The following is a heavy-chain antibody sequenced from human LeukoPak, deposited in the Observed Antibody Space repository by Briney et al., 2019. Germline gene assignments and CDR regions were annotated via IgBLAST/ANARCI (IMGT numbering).Heavy chain of an antibody. CDR1: GFTFSSYS. J-gene: IGHJ5*02. CDR3: AKSSDYYDSSGQVNWFDP. V-gene: IGHV3-21*04. Sequence: PGGSLRLSCAASGFTFSSYSMNWVRQAPGKGLEWVSSISSSSSYIYYADSVKGRFTISRDNAKNSLYLQMNSLRAEDTAVYYCAKSSDYYDSSGQVNWFDPWGQGTLVTVSS. CDR2: ISSSSSYI. D-gene: IGHD3-22*01.